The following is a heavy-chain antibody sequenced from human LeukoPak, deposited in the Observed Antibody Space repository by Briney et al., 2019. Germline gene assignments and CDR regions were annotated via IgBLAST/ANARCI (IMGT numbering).Heavy chain of an antibody. CDR2: ISSSSSYI. V-gene: IGHV3-21*01. Sequence: PGGSLRLSCAASGFTFSSYSMNWVRQAPGKGLEWVSSISSSSSYIYYADSVKGRFTISRDNTKNSLYLQMNSLRAEDTAVYYCASKGSSWSYAFDIWGQGTMVTVSS. J-gene: IGHJ3*02. CDR3: ASKGSSWSYAFDI. D-gene: IGHD6-13*01. CDR1: GFTFSSYS.